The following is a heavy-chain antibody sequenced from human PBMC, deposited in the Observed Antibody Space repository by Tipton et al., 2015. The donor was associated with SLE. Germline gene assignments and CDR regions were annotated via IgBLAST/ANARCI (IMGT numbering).Heavy chain of an antibody. Sequence: SLRLSCAASGFTVSSNYMSWVRQAPGKGLEWVSVIYSGGSTYYADSVKGRFTISRDNSKNTLYLQINSLRAEDTAVYYCARAPHCGGDCSDAFDIWGQGTMVTVSS. J-gene: IGHJ3*02. CDR3: ARAPHCGGDCSDAFDI. D-gene: IGHD2-21*01. CDR1: GFTVSSNY. V-gene: IGHV3-53*01. CDR2: IYSGGST.